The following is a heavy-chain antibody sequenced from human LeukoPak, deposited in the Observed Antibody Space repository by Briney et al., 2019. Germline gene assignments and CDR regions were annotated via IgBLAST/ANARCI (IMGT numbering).Heavy chain of an antibody. CDR2: ISGSGGST. CDR3: AKGPGVMVRGVSGPYGMDV. CDR1: GFTFSSYA. Sequence: GGSLRLSCAASGFTFSSYAMSWVRQAPEKGLEWVSAISGSGGSTYYADSVKGRFTISRDNSKNTLYLQMNSLRAEDTAVYYCAKGPGVMVRGVSGPYGMDVWGQGTTVTVSS. V-gene: IGHV3-23*01. D-gene: IGHD3-10*01. J-gene: IGHJ6*02.